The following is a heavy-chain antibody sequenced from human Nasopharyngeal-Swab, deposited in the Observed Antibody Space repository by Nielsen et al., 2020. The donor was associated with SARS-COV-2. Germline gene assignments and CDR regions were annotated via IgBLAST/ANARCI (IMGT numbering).Heavy chain of an antibody. CDR1: GYIFTSYW. J-gene: IGHJ6*02. V-gene: IGHV5-51*01. CDR3: ASLYGNYYYGMDV. CDR2: IYPGDSDT. D-gene: IGHD4-17*01. Sequence: GGSLRLSSKGSGYIFTSYWIGWVRQMPGNGLEWMGIIYPGDSDTRYSPSFQGQVTTSADKSISTAYLQWSSLKASDTAMYYCASLYGNYYYGMDVWGQGTTVTVSS.